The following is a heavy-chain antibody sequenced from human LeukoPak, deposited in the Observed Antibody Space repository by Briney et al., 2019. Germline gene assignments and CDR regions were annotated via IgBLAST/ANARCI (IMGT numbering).Heavy chain of an antibody. Sequence: SETLSLTCTVSGGSISSYYWSWIRQPAGKGLEWIGRIYTSGSTNYNPSFKSRVTMSVDTSKNQFSLKLSSVTAADTAVYYCAREGYNWNDDYYYYYMDVWGKGTTVTVSS. V-gene: IGHV4-4*07. CDR2: IYTSGST. CDR3: AREGYNWNDDYYYYYMDV. J-gene: IGHJ6*03. CDR1: GGSISSYY. D-gene: IGHD1-1*01.